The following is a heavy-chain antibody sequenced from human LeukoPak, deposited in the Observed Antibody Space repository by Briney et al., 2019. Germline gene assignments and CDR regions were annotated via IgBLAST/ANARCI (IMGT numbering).Heavy chain of an antibody. CDR1: GGTFSSYA. V-gene: IGHV1-69*05. CDR3: ASYSSGWSAY. D-gene: IGHD6-19*01. J-gene: IGHJ4*02. Sequence: RASVKVSCKASGGTFSSYAISWVRQAPGRGLEWMGRIIPIFGTANYAQKFQGRVTITTDESTSTAYMELSSLRSEDTAVYYCASYSSGWSAYWGQGTLVTVSS. CDR2: IIPIFGTA.